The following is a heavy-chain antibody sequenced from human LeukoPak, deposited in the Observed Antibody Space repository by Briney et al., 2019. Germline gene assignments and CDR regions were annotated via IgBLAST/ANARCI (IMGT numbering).Heavy chain of an antibody. V-gene: IGHV5-51*01. CDR1: GYSFTSYW. CDR2: NYPGDSDT. Sequence: KYADPLRISCKGSGYSFTSYWIGWVRQMPGKGLEWMGINYPGDSDTTYSTSFQGQVTISADNSTSTAYLQWSSLKASDTAMYYCARRSSGWYQDYWGQGTLVT. J-gene: IGHJ4*02. D-gene: IGHD6-19*01. CDR3: ARRSSGWYQDY.